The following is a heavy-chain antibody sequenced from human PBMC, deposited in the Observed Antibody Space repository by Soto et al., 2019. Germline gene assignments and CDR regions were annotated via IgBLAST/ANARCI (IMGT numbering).Heavy chain of an antibody. J-gene: IGHJ5*02. CDR3: ARYARDPPPPYDFWSGYSNCFDP. D-gene: IGHD3-3*01. CDR2: IYHSGST. CDR1: GYSISSGYY. Sequence: SATLSLTCAVSGYSISSGYYWGWIRQPPGKGLEWIGSIYHSGSTYYNPSLKSRVTISVDTSKNQFSLKLSSVTAADTAVYYCARYARDPPPPYDFWSGYSNCFDPWGQGTLVTVSS. V-gene: IGHV4-38-2*01.